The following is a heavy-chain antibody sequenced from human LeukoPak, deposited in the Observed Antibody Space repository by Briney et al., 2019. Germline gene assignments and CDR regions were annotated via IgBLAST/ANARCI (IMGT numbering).Heavy chain of an antibody. CDR3: ARYYDSSGYRRAAKNYGMDV. D-gene: IGHD3-22*01. J-gene: IGHJ6*02. CDR1: GGSISSGGYY. V-gene: IGHV4-31*03. Sequence: KSSETLSLTCTVSGGSISSGGYYWSWIRQHPGKGLEWIGYIYYSGSTYYNPTLKSRVTISVDTSKNQFSLKLSSVTAADTAVYYCARYYDSSGYRRAAKNYGMDVWGQGTTVTVSS. CDR2: IYYSGST.